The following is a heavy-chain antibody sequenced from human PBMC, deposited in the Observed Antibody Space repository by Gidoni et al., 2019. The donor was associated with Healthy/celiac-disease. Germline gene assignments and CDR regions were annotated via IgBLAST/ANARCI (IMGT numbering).Heavy chain of an antibody. V-gene: IGHV4-39*01. Sequence: QLHLQESCPGLVNPSETLSLPCTFSGGSISSSSYYWGWIRQPPGKGLEWIGSISYSGSTYYNPSLKSRVTISVDTSKNQFSLKLSSVTAADTAVYYCARLSDYYDSSGYKYYFDYWGQGTLVTVSS. CDR2: ISYSGST. CDR1: GGSISSSSYY. CDR3: ARLSDYYDSSGYKYYFDY. J-gene: IGHJ4*02. D-gene: IGHD3-22*01.